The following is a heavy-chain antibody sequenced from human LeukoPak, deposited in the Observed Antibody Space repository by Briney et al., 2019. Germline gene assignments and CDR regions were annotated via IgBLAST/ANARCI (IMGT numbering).Heavy chain of an antibody. CDR1: GGSISSYY. CDR3: ARAGTMYSSSWFDY. J-gene: IGHJ4*02. D-gene: IGHD6-13*01. V-gene: IGHV4-59*01. Sequence: SETLSLTCTVSGGSISSYYWSWIRQPPGKGLEWIGYIYYSGSTNYNPSLKSRVTISVDTSKNQFSLKLSSVTAADTAVYYCARAGTMYSSSWFDYWGQGTLATVSS. CDR2: IYYSGST.